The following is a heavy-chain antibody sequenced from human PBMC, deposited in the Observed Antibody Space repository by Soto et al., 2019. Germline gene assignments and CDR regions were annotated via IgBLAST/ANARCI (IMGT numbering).Heavy chain of an antibody. CDR1: GFTFSSYA. V-gene: IGHV3-23*01. D-gene: IGHD5-18*01. J-gene: IGHJ4*02. CDR2: ISGSGGST. CDR3: AKSFRDKGRFVDTAMDIDY. Sequence: GGSLRLSCAASGFTFSSYAMSWVRQAPGKGLEWVSAISGSGGSTYYADSVKGRFTISRDNSKNTLYLQMNSLRAEDTAVYYCAKSFRDKGRFVDTAMDIDYWGQGTLVTVSS.